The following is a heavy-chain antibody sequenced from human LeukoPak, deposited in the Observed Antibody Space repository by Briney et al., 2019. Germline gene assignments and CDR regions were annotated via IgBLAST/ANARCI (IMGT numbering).Heavy chain of an antibody. V-gene: IGHV3-48*02. Sequence: GGSLRLSCAASGFTFSSYSMNWVRQAPGKGLEWVSYISASTSTKYYADSVKGRFTISRDNAKTSLYLQMNSLRDEDTAVYYCARGYDSGGYYWGQGTLVTVSS. D-gene: IGHD3-22*01. CDR1: GFTFSSYS. J-gene: IGHJ4*02. CDR3: ARGYDSGGYY. CDR2: ISASTSTK.